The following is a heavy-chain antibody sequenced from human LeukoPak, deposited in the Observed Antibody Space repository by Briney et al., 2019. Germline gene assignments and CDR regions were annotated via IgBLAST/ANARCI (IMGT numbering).Heavy chain of an antibody. CDR3: ARRLYYGKTFDY. V-gene: IGHV4-39*01. CDR1: GDSISSSSYY. J-gene: IGHJ4*02. D-gene: IGHD3-22*01. CDR2: ICYSGST. Sequence: SETLSLTCTVSGDSISSSSYYWGWIRQPPGKGLEWIGSICYSGSTYYNPSLKSRVTISVDTSKNQFSLKLSSVTAADTAVYYCARRLYYGKTFDYWGQGTLVTVSS.